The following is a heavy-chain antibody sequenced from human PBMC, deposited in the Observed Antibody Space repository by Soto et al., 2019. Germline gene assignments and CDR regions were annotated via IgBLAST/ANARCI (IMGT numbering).Heavy chain of an antibody. D-gene: IGHD2-15*01. CDR2: IYYSGST. V-gene: IGHV4-39*01. CDR3: ARQDAAHDWFDP. J-gene: IGHJ5*02. CDR1: GVAISSSSYY. Sequence: QLQLQESGPGLVKPSETLSLTCTVSGVAISSSSYYWGWIRQPPGKGLEWIGSIYYSGSTYYNPSLKSRVTISVDTSKNQFSLKLSSVTAADTAVYYCARQDAAHDWFDPWGQGTLVTVSS.